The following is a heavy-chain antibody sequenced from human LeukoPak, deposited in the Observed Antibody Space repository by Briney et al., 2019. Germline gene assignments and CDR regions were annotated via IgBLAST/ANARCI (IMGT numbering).Heavy chain of an antibody. CDR3: ARSHPRTYYFDY. J-gene: IGHJ4*02. V-gene: IGHV4-59*01. CDR2: IYYSGST. Sequence: SETLSLTCTVSGGSISSYYWSWIRQPPGKGLEWIGYIYYSGSTNYNPSLKSRVTISVDTSKNQFSLKLSSVTAADTAVYYCARSHPRTYYFDYWGQGTLVTVSS. CDR1: GGSISSYY.